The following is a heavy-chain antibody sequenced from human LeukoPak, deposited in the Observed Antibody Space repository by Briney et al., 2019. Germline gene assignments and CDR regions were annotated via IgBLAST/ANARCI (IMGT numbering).Heavy chain of an antibody. J-gene: IGHJ5*02. V-gene: IGHV1-69*02. CDR3: AGTNCSGGSCSWFDP. CDR1: GGTFSSYT. Sequence: SVKVSCKASGGTFSSYTISWVRQAPGQGLEWMGRIIPILGIANYAQKFQGRVTITADKSTSTAYMELSSLRSEDTAVYYCAGTNCSGGSCSWFDPWGREPWSPSPQ. CDR2: IIPILGIA. D-gene: IGHD2-15*01.